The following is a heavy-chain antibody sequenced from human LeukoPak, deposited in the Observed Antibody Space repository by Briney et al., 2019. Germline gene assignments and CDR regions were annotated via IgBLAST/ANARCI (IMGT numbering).Heavy chain of an antibody. CDR2: INPNSGGT. J-gene: IGHJ5*02. D-gene: IGHD3-22*01. CDR3: ASPSPAYYYDSSGWS. V-gene: IGHV1-2*02. Sequence: INPNSGGTNYAQKFQGRVTMTRDTSISTAYMELSRLRSDDTAVYYCASPSPAYYYDSSGWSWGQGTLVTVSS.